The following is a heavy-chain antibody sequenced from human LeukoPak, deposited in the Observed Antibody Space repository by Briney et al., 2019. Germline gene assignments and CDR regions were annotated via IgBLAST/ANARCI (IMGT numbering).Heavy chain of an antibody. CDR2: IYYSGST. CDR1: GGSISSGDYY. CDR3: ARDNPPYPPSGVSTVTAGAFDI. Sequence: SETLSLTCTVSGGSISSGDYYWSWIRQPPGKGLEWIGYIYYSGSTYYNPSLKSRVTISVDTSKNQFSLKLSSVTAADTAVYYCARDNPPYPPSGVSTVTAGAFDIWGQGTMVTVSS. D-gene: IGHD4-17*01. V-gene: IGHV4-30-4*01. J-gene: IGHJ3*02.